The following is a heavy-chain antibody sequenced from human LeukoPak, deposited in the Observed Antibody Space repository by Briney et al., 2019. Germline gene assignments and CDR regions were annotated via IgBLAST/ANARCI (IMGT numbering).Heavy chain of an antibody. V-gene: IGHV4-4*02. CDR1: GGSISSSNW. CDR2: IYHSGST. Sequence: SGTLSLTCAVSGGSISSSNWWSWVRQPPGKGLEWIGEIYHSGSTNYNPSLKSRVTISVDTSKNQFSLKLSSVTAADTAVYYCARYRHYYGSGSYTHYYYYMDVWGKGTTVTVSS. D-gene: IGHD3-10*01. CDR3: ARYRHYYGSGSYTHYYYYMDV. J-gene: IGHJ6*03.